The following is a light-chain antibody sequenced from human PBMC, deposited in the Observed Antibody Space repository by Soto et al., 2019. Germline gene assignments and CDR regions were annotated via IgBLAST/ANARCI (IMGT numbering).Light chain of an antibody. CDR2: GAS. J-gene: IGKJ1*01. CDR1: QSVSSSY. Sequence: EIVLTQSPGTLSLSPGERATLSCRASQSVSSSYLAWYQQKPGQALRLLIYGASSRATGSPGRFSGSGSGTGFTLTISRLEPEYVAVYYGQHYCSSPPWTFGQGSKVEIK. CDR3: QHYCSSPPWT. V-gene: IGKV3-20*01.